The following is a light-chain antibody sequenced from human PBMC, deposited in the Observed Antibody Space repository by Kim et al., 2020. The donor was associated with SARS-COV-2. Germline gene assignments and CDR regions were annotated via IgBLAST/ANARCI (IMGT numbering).Light chain of an antibody. CDR1: QSVSSSY. V-gene: IGKV3-20*01. CDR3: QQYGSSPLT. CDR2: GTS. J-gene: IGKJ4*01. Sequence: STGERATLPCRASQSVSSSYLAWYQQNPGQAPRLLIYGTSTRATGIPDRFSGSGSGTDFTLTISRLESEDFAVYYCQQYGSSPLTFGGGTKVDIK.